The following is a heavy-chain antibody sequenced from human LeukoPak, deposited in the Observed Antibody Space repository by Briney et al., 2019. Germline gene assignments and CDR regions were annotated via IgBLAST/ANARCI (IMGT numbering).Heavy chain of an antibody. CDR3: ARGVATLAGGRGGYRGGWYYFDY. CDR1: GGSFSGYI. V-gene: IGHV4-34*01. CDR2: INHSGNT. Sequence: PSETLSLTCAVFGGSFSGYIWTWIRQPPGKGLEWIGQINHSGNTIYRPSLKSRLNIYIGTSRNKFALELHSVTAADTAVYYCARGVATLAGGRGGYRGGWYYFDYWGQGTLSPSPQ. J-gene: IGHJ4*02. D-gene: IGHD6-19*01.